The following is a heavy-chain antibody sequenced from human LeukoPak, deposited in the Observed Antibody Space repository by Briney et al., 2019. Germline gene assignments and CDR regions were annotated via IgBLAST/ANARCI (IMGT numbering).Heavy chain of an antibody. Sequence: GGSLRLSCAASGFTFSSYGMHWVRQAPGKGLEWVAVISYDGTNKYYADSVKGRFTISRDNSKNTLYLQMNSLRAEDTAVYYCAKDRGFRYYYGSGTTDWFDPWGQGTLVTVSS. CDR2: ISYDGTNK. J-gene: IGHJ5*02. CDR1: GFTFSSYG. CDR3: AKDRGFRYYYGSGTTDWFDP. V-gene: IGHV3-30*18. D-gene: IGHD3-10*01.